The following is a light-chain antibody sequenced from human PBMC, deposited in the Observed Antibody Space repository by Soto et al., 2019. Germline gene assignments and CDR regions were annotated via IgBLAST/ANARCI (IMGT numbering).Light chain of an antibody. V-gene: IGKV3-15*01. Sequence: EIVMTQSPATLSMSPGERATLSCRASQSVSRNLAWYQQKPGQAPRLLIYGASTRATGMPARFSCSGSGTELTLTISSLQSEDFAVYYCQQYNNWPLTFGGGTKVDIK. CDR3: QQYNNWPLT. CDR2: GAS. CDR1: QSVSRN. J-gene: IGKJ4*01.